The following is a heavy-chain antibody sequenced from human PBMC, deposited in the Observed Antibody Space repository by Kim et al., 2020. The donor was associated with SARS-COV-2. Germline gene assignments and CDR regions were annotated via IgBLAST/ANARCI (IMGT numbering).Heavy chain of an antibody. V-gene: IGHV3-11*05. J-gene: IGHJ4*02. Sequence: DAVKGRFTIHRDNAENSLYLEMNSLRPEDTAVHYCVKVAVEASSYYYFDAWGQGTLVTVSS. D-gene: IGHD4-4*01. CDR3: VKVAVEASSYYYFDA.